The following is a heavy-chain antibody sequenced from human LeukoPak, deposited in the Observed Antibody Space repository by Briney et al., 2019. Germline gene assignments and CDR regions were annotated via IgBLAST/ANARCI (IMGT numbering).Heavy chain of an antibody. D-gene: IGHD5-18*01. J-gene: IGHJ4*02. CDR3: TTDYILFRDTAMVNADY. Sequence: GGSLRLSCAASGFTFSNAWMSWVRQAPGKGLEWVGRIKSKTDGGTTDYAAPVKGRFTILRDDSKNTLYLQMNSLKTEDTAVYYCTTDYILFRDTAMVNADYWGQGTLVTVSS. CDR2: IKSKTDGGTT. CDR1: GFTFSNAW. V-gene: IGHV3-15*01.